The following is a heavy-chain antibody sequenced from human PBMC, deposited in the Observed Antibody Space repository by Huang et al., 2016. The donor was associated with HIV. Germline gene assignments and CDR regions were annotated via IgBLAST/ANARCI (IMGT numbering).Heavy chain of an antibody. V-gene: IGHV1-18*04. J-gene: IGHJ4*02. Sequence: QVQLVQSGAEVKKPGASVKVSCKASGYTFSNYGISWGEQAPGQGAEWMAWIISYNGNTDYAQKVQGRVSMTTNTSTSTAYMELRSLRSDDTAVYYCARDVVGSGASYCDYWGQGTLVTVSS. CDR1: GYTFSNYG. D-gene: IGHD1-26*01. CDR3: ARDVVGSGASYCDY. CDR2: IISYNGNT.